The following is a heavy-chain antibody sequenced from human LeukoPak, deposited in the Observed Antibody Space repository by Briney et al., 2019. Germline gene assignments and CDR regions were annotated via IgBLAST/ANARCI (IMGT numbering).Heavy chain of an antibody. D-gene: IGHD3-22*01. CDR3: TREHSYYHDNSGSDY. J-gene: IGHJ4*02. Sequence: PGRSLRLSCTASGFTFGDYAMSWFRQAPGKGLEWVGFIRSKAYGGTTEYAATVKGRFTISRDDSKSSVYLQMNSLKTEDTAVYYCTREHSYYHDNSGSDYWGQGTLVTVSS. CDR2: IRSKAYGGTT. CDR1: GFTFGDYA. V-gene: IGHV3-49*03.